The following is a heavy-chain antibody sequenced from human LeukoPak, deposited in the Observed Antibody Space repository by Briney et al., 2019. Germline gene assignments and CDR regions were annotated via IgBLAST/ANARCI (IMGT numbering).Heavy chain of an antibody. J-gene: IGHJ4*02. Sequence: SETLSLTCAAYGGSFSGYYWSWIRQPPGKGLEWIGEINHSGSTNYNPSLKSRVTISVDTSKNQFSLKLSSVTAADTAVYYCARRSYYYGSGSTNYFDYWGQGTLVTVSS. V-gene: IGHV4-34*01. CDR1: GGSFSGYY. CDR3: ARRSYYYGSGSTNYFDY. D-gene: IGHD3-10*01. CDR2: INHSGST.